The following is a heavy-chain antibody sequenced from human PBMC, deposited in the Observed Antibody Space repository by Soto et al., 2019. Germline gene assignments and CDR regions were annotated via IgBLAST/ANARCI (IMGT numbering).Heavy chain of an antibody. CDR1: GFTFSSYA. CDR3: AQNVRLACAFWTAYPPSYGF. J-gene: IGHJ4*02. Sequence: EVQVLESGGGLVQPGGSLRLSCAASGFTFSSYAMDWVRQAPGKGLEWVSGLSGGGGRTYYADSVKGRFTTSRDNAKNALYLEMNNLRAEDAAIDYYAQNVRLACAFWTAYPPSYGFWGQGTLVTVSS. V-gene: IGHV3-23*01. CDR2: LSGGGGRT. D-gene: IGHD3-3*01.